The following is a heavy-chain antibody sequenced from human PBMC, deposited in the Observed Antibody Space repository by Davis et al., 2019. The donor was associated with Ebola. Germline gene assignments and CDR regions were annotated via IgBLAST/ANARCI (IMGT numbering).Heavy chain of an antibody. V-gene: IGHV3-48*03. CDR1: GFTFSSYE. Sequence: GGSLRLSCAASGFTFSSYEMNWVRQAPGKGLEWVSYISSSDSTIYYADSVKGRFTISRDNAKKSLYLQMNSLRAEDTAVYYCARDGLVLWFDPWGQGTLVTVSS. J-gene: IGHJ5*02. D-gene: IGHD6-6*01. CDR2: ISSSDSTI. CDR3: ARDGLVLWFDP.